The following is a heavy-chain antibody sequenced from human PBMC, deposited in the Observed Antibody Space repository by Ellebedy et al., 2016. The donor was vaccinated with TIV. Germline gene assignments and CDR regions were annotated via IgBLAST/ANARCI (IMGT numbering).Heavy chain of an antibody. V-gene: IGHV3-23*01. CDR1: GFTFSSYA. J-gene: IGHJ3*02. Sequence: GGSLRLSXAASGFTFSSYAMSWVRQAPGKGLEWLSAITGSGDGGRTYSADSVKGRFPISRDNSKNTLYLQMNSLRAEDTAVYYCAGRSGTYSDAFDIWGQGTMVTVSS. CDR3: AGRSGTYSDAFDI. D-gene: IGHD1-26*01. CDR2: ITGSGDGGRT.